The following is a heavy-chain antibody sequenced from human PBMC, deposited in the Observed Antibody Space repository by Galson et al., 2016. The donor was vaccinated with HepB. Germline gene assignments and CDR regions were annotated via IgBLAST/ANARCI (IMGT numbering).Heavy chain of an antibody. J-gene: IGHJ6*02. Sequence: LTCNVSGVSVGSDNHCWNWIRQPPGKGLQWIGYVCYSGGTNYNPYLKSRLTISIDASKNQFPLRLPSVTAADTAVYYCSRDLSWPHFWSGYYRGMDVWGQGTTVTVSS. CDR3: SRDLSWPHFWSGYYRGMDV. V-gene: IGHV4-61*01. D-gene: IGHD3-3*01. CDR2: VCYSGGT. CDR1: GVSVGSDNHC.